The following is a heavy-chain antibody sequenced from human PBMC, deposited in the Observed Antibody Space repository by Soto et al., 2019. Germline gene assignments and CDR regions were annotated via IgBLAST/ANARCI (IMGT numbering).Heavy chain of an antibody. CDR1: GFTFSGSA. V-gene: IGHV3-73*02. D-gene: IGHD4-17*01. Sequence: EVQLVESGGGLVQPGGSLKLSCAASGFTFSGSAMHWVRQASGKGLEWVGRIRSKANSYATAYAASVKGRFTISRDDSNDTAYLQMNSLITEDTAVYYCWSTGYYGMDVWGQGTTVTVSS. CDR3: WSTGYYGMDV. CDR2: IRSKANSYAT. J-gene: IGHJ6*02.